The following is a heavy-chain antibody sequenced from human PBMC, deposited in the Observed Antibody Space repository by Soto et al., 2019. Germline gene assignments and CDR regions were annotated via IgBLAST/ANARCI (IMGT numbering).Heavy chain of an antibody. V-gene: IGHV1-69*01. J-gene: IGHJ4*02. CDR2: IIPIFGTP. Sequence: QVQLVQSGAEVKKPGSSVKVSCKASGGIFSTYAISWLRRAPGQGLEWMGGIIPIFGTPNYAQRFQGRVTITADGSTSTAYIELSRLRSEDTSVYYCARDRDDYGSGNYYNRIDFWGQGTLVTVSS. D-gene: IGHD3-10*01. CDR3: ARDRDDYGSGNYYNRIDF. CDR1: GGIFSTYA.